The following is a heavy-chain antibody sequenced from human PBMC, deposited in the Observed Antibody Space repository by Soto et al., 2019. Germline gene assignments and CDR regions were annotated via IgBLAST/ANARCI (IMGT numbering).Heavy chain of an antibody. D-gene: IGHD1-26*01. V-gene: IGHV3-48*02. CDR1: GFTFSTFS. CDR3: ARDLAWAFDS. J-gene: IGHJ4*02. CDR2: IGGSGGSI. Sequence: HPGGSLRLSCAASGFTFSTFSMNWVRQAPGKGLEWLSYIGGSGGSISYADSVKGRFTISRDNGKNTLYLQMSSLRDEDTAVYYCARDLAWAFDSWGQGALVTVSS.